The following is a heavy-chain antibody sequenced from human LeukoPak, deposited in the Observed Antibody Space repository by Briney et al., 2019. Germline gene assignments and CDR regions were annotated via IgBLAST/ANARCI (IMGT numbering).Heavy chain of an antibody. J-gene: IGHJ6*03. CDR3: ASTGPVLRFLEWLLGSESEPRAHYYYMDV. CDR1: GGSFSGYY. CDR2: INHSEST. D-gene: IGHD3-3*01. Sequence: PSETLSLTCAVYGGSFSGYYWSWIRQPPGKGLEWIGEINHSESTNYNPSLKSRVTISVDTSKNQFSLKLSSVTAADTAVYYCASTGPVLRFLEWLLGSESEPRAHYYYMDVWGKGTTVTVSS. V-gene: IGHV4-34*01.